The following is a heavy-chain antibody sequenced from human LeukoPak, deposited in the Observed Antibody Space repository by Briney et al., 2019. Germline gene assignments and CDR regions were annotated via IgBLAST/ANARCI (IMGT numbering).Heavy chain of an antibody. V-gene: IGHV1-46*03. Sequence: ASVKVSCKASGYTFTSYYMHLVRQAPGQGLEWMGIINPSGGSTSYAQKFQGRVTMTRDTSTSTVYMELSSLRSEDTAVYYCARVTNTGAPPIGIWGQGTMVTVYS. CDR1: GYTFTSYY. CDR2: INPSGGST. D-gene: IGHD5-12*01. J-gene: IGHJ3*02. CDR3: ARVTNTGAPPIGI.